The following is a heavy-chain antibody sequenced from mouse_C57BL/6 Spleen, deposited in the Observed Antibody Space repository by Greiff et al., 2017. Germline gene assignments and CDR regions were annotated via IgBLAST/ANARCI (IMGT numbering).Heavy chain of an antibody. CDR3: ARDSGLRRFDY. V-gene: IGHV1-53*01. CDR1: GYTFTSYW. J-gene: IGHJ2*01. CDR2: INPSNGGT. D-gene: IGHD2-4*01. Sequence: QVHVKQPGTELVKPGASVKLSCKASGYTFTSYWMHWVKQRPGQGLEWIGNINPSNGGTNYNEKFKSKATLTVDKSSSTAYMQLSSLTSEDSAVYYCARDSGLRRFDYWGQGTTLTVSS.